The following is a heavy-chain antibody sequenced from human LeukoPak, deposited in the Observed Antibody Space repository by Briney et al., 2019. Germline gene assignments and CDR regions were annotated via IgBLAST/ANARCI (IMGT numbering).Heavy chain of an antibody. J-gene: IGHJ6*02. CDR2: ISAYNGNT. D-gene: IGHD1-26*01. V-gene: IGHV1-18*01. Sequence: ASVKVSCKASGYTFTSYGISWVRQAPGQGLEWMGWISAYNGNTNYAQKLQGRVTMTTDTSTSTAYMELRSLRSDDTAVYYCARGHIVGAPEDYYYGMDVWGQGTTVTVSS. CDR1: GYTFTSYG. CDR3: ARGHIVGAPEDYYYGMDV.